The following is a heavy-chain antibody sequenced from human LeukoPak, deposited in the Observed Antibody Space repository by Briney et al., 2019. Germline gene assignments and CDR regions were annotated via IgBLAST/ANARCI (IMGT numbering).Heavy chain of an antibody. Sequence: ASVKVSCKASGYTFTSYGISWVRQAPGQGLEWMGWISAYNGNTNYAQKLQGRVTMTTDTSTSTAYMELRSLRSDDTAVYYCARQLGYGSSGDWFDPWGQGTLVTVSS. CDR1: GYTFTSYG. V-gene: IGHV1-18*01. D-gene: IGHD3-22*01. J-gene: IGHJ5*02. CDR2: ISAYNGNT. CDR3: ARQLGYGSSGDWFDP.